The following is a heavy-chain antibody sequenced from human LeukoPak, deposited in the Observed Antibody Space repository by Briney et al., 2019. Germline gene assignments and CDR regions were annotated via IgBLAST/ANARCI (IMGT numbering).Heavy chain of an antibody. D-gene: IGHD3-3*01. CDR2: IHTYNGHT. V-gene: IGHV1-18*01. Sequence: GASVKVSCKSSGYTFNSYGITWVRQAPGQGLEWMGWIHTYNGHTNYAQKLQGRVTMTTDTSTSTAYMELRSLRSDDTAIYYCARDDSGIAHDFWSGYYNYYYYYMDVWGKGTTVTVSS. J-gene: IGHJ6*03. CDR1: GYTFNSYG. CDR3: ARDDSGIAHDFWSGYYNYYYYYMDV.